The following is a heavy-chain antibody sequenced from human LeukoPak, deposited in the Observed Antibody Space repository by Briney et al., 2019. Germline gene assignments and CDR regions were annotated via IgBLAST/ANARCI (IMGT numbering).Heavy chain of an antibody. CDR3: ARLSGTMTVGEHFDY. CDR2: IYPGDSDT. CDR1: GYSFTSYW. J-gene: IGHJ4*02. Sequence: GESLKISCKGSGYSFTSYWIGWVRQMPGKGLEWMGIIYPGDSDTRYSSSFQGQVAISADKSISTAYLQWSSLKASDTAMYYCARLSGTMTVGEHFDYWGQGTLVTVSS. D-gene: IGHD3-22*01. V-gene: IGHV5-51*01.